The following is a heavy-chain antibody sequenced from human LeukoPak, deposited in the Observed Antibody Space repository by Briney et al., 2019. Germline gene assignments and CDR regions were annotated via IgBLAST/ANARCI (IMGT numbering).Heavy chain of an antibody. CDR2: ISAYNGNT. J-gene: IGHJ4*02. Sequence: GASVKVSCKASGYTFTSYGISWVRQAPGQGLEWMGWISAYNGNTNYAQKLQGRVTMTTDTSTSTAHMELRSLRSDDTAVYYCARDPRDYYDSSGYYLFDYWGQGTLVTVSS. CDR3: ARDPRDYYDSSGYYLFDY. V-gene: IGHV1-18*01. D-gene: IGHD3-22*01. CDR1: GYTFTSYG.